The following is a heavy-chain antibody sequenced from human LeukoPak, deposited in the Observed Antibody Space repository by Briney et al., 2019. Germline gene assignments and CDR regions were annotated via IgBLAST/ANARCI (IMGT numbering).Heavy chain of an antibody. CDR1: GGSISSYY. CDR3: AREGTYYDILTGYGGFDY. Sequence: SETLSLTCTVSGGSISSYYWSWIRQPAGKGLEWIGRIYTSGSTNYNPSLKSRVTISVDTSKNQFSLKLSSVTAADTAVYYCAREGTYYDILTGYGGFDYWGQGTLVTVSS. J-gene: IGHJ4*02. CDR2: IYTSGST. D-gene: IGHD3-9*01. V-gene: IGHV4-4*07.